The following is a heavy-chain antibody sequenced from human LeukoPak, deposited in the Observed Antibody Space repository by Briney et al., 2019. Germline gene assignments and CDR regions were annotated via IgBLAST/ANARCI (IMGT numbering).Heavy chain of an antibody. V-gene: IGHV4-59*01. D-gene: IGHD3-22*01. CDR2: IYYSGST. CDR3: ARRANSGFDDFDL. J-gene: IGHJ3*01. CDR1: GGSISSYY. Sequence: PSETLSLTCTVSGGSISSYYWSWIRQPPGKGLEWIGYIYYSGSTNYNPYLKSRVRISVDTSENQFSLKLISVTAADTAVYYCARRANSGFDDFDLWGQGTMVTVSS.